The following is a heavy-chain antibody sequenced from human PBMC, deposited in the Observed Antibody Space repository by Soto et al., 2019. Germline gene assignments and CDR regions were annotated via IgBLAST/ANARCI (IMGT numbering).Heavy chain of an antibody. CDR1: GYTFTSYG. V-gene: IGHV1-18*01. Sequence: ASVKVSCKASGYTFTSYGISWVRQAPGQGLEWMGWISAYNGNTNYAQKLQGRVTMTTDTSTSTASMELRSLRSDDTAVYYCARDFGDSGGYYIPRVVYLAYGGRGPLVTASS. CDR3: ARDFGDSGGYYIPRVVYLAY. CDR2: ISAYNGNT. D-gene: IGHD3-22*01. J-gene: IGHJ4*02.